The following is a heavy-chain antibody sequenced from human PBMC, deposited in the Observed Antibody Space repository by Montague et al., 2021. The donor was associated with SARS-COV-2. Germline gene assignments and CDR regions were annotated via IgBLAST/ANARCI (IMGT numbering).Heavy chain of an antibody. CDR1: GDSISTYY. D-gene: IGHD3-22*01. Sequence: SETLSLTCTVSGDSISTYYWSWIRQPPGKGLEWMGYIYYNGYTNYNPSLKSRVTISVVTSKNQFSLRLSSVTAADTAVYFCARGGATYYYDTSGYVNAFDTWGQGTMVTVSS. V-gene: IGHV4-59*01. J-gene: IGHJ3*02. CDR2: IYYNGYT. CDR3: ARGGATYYYDTSGYVNAFDT.